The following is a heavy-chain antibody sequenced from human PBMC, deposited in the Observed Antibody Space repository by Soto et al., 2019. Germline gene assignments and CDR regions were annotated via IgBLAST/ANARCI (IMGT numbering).Heavy chain of an antibody. V-gene: IGHV4-31*03. J-gene: IGHJ6*02. Sequence: SETLSLTCTVSGVSVSSHGYYWTWLRQHPGEGLEWIGYVSYSGSTYYNSSIKIRLTLSLDTSKSQFSLKLNSVTAANTAVYYWAGFLNYYYHGMDVWGQGTTVTVSS. CDR1: GVSVSSHGYY. CDR3: AGFLNYYYHGMDV. CDR2: VSYSGST.